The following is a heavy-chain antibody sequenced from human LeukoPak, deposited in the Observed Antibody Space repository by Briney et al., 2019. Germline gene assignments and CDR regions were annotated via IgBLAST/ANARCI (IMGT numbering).Heavy chain of an antibody. CDR3: AKDGGPPYYDFWSGYPNWFDR. CDR2: ISGSGGST. CDR1: GFTFSSNA. Sequence: QSGGSLRLSCAASGFTFSSNAMSWVRQAPGKGLEWVSAISGSGGSTYYADSVKGRFTISRGNSKNTLYLQMNSLRAEDTAIYYCAKDGGPPYYDFWSGYPNWFDRWGQGTLVTVSS. V-gene: IGHV3-23*01. D-gene: IGHD3-3*01. J-gene: IGHJ5*02.